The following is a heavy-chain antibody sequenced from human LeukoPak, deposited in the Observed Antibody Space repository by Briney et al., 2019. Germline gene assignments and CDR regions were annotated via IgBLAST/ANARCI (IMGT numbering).Heavy chain of an antibody. D-gene: IGHD5-12*01. V-gene: IGHV3-23*01. CDR3: AKTYDSGSYDFDY. CDR2: ISGISLSI. J-gene: IGHJ4*02. Sequence: GGSLRLSCAASGFTFNSYAMNWVRQAPGRGLEWVSFISGISLSIYYADSAKGRFTISRDNSKNTLYLQMNSLRAEDTAVYYCAKTYDSGSYDFDYWGQGTLVTVSS. CDR1: GFTFNSYA.